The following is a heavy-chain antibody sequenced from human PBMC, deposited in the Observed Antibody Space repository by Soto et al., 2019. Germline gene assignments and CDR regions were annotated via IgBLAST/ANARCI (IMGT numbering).Heavy chain of an antibody. D-gene: IGHD3-9*01. CDR3: ARSPYYDILTGYYRQIQYYFDY. V-gene: IGHV4-59*01. CDR1: GGSISSYY. Sequence: SETLSLTCTVSGGSISSYYWIWIRQHPGKGLEWIGYIYYSGSTNYNPSLKSRVTISVDTSKNQFSLKLSSVTAADTAVYYCARSPYYDILTGYYRQIQYYFDYWGQGTLVTVSS. CDR2: IYYSGST. J-gene: IGHJ4*02.